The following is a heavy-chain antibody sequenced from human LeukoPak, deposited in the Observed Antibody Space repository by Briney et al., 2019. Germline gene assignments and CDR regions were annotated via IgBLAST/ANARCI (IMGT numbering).Heavy chain of an antibody. J-gene: IGHJ4*02. CDR1: GASISSGSYY. D-gene: IGHD1-26*01. V-gene: IGHV4-61*02. CDR3: ARDTGSYYGDY. Sequence: PSQTLSLTCTVSGASISSGSYYWSWIRQPAGKGLEWIGRIYTSGSTNYNPSLKSRVTISVDTSKNQFSLKLSSVTAADTAVYYCARDTGSYYGDYWGQGTLVTVSS. CDR2: IYTSGST.